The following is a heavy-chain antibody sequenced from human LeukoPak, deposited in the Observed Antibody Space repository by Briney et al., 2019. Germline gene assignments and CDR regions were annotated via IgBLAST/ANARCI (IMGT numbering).Heavy chain of an antibody. CDR3: ARHDILTGWLAAFDY. CDR1: GGSISSSSYY. CDR2: IYYSGST. J-gene: IGHJ4*02. D-gene: IGHD3-9*01. Sequence: SETLSLTCTVSGGSISSSSYYWGWIRQPPGEGLEWIGSIYYSGSTYYNPSLKSRVTISVDTSKNQFSPKLSSVTAADTAVYYCARHDILTGWLAAFDYWGQGTLVTVSS. V-gene: IGHV4-39*01.